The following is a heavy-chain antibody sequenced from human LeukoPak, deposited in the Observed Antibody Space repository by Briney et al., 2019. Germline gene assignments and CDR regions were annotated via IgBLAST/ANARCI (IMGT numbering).Heavy chain of an antibody. J-gene: IGHJ4*02. CDR1: GFTFSSYA. CDR2: ISGSGGST. Sequence: GGSLRLSCAASGFTFSSYATSWVRQAPGKGLEWVSAISGSGGSTYYADSVKGRFTISRDNSKNTLYLQMNSLRAEDTAVYYCAKDPSYSSSWYFDYWGQGTLVTVSS. CDR3: AKDPSYSSSWYFDY. V-gene: IGHV3-23*01. D-gene: IGHD6-13*01.